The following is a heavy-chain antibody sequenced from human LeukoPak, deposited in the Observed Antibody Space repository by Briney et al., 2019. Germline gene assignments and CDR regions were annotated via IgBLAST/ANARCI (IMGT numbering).Heavy chain of an antibody. CDR2: IYYSGST. Sequence: SETLSLTCTVSGGSISSYYWSWIRQPPGKGLEWIGYIYYSGSTNYNPSLKSRVTISLDTSKNHFSLKLSSVTAADTAVYYCASGVVVPAAFMDVWGKGTTVTVSS. V-gene: IGHV4-59*01. D-gene: IGHD2-2*01. J-gene: IGHJ6*03. CDR1: GGSISSYY. CDR3: ASGVVVPAAFMDV.